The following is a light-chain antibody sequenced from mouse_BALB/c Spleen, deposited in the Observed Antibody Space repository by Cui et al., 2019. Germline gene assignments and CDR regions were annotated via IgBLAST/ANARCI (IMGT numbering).Light chain of an antibody. CDR3: FQGSGYPFT. CDR2: DTS. J-gene: IGKJ4*01. V-gene: IGKV4-63*01. Sequence: ENVLTQSPAIMSASPGEKVTMTCSASSSVSYMHWYQQKSSNSPKLWIYDTSKLASGVPGRVSGSGSGNSYSLTISSMEAEDVATYYCFQGSGYPFTFGSGTKLEIK. CDR1: SSVSY.